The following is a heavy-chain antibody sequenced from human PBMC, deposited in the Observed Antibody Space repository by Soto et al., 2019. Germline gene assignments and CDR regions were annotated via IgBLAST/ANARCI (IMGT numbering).Heavy chain of an antibody. Sequence: ASVKVSCKASGYIFTAYSMHWVRQAPGQGLEWLGWINPNSGDTIYAQKFQDRVTMTCDTSVSTAYLELSSLSSDDAALYYCAREASAVVSLDYWGQGTLVTVSS. D-gene: IGHD2-15*01. CDR3: AREASAVVSLDY. CDR1: GYIFTAYS. V-gene: IGHV1-2*02. CDR2: INPNSGDT. J-gene: IGHJ4*02.